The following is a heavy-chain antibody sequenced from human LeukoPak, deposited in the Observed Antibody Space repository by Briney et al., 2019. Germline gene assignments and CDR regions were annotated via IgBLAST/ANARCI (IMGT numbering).Heavy chain of an antibody. CDR3: ARESTVVPAAIIRMTTVTNKRSGAFDI. V-gene: IGHV1-2*02. D-gene: IGHD2-2*01. CDR2: INPNSGGT. J-gene: IGHJ3*02. CDR1: GYTFTGYY. Sequence: GASVKVSCKASGYTFTGYYMHWVRQAPGQGLEWMGWINPNSGGTNYAQKFQGRVTMTRDTSISTAYMELSRLRSDDTAVYYCARESTVVPAAIIRMTTVTNKRSGAFDIWGQGTVVTVSS.